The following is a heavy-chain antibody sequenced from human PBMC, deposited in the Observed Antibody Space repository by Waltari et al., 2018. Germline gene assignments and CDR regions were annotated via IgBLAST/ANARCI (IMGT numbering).Heavy chain of an antibody. Sequence: EVQLLESGGGLVQPGGSLRPSCSAPGFTFNNYFMTWVRQAPGKGLEWVSGVSSSGSITYYADSVKGRFTISRDNSKNTLSLQMNSLRVDDTAVYYCAKVYGSGWSPGEYWGLGTLVTVSS. J-gene: IGHJ4*02. V-gene: IGHV3-23*01. CDR1: GFTFNNYF. CDR2: VSSSGSIT. CDR3: AKVYGSGWSPGEY. D-gene: IGHD6-19*01.